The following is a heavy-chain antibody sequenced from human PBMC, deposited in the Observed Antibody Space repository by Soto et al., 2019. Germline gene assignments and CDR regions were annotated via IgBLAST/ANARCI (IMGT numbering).Heavy chain of an antibody. CDR1: GFSLTSNDVG. D-gene: IGHD6-6*01. Sequence: SGPTLVNPTQTLTLTCTFSGFSLTSNDVGVGWIRQPPGKALEWLALIYWDDDKRYSPSLKSRLTITKDTSKNQVVLRMTNMDPVETATYYCAHSRYSRSSFDYWGKGTLVTVS. J-gene: IGHJ4*02. CDR3: AHSRYSRSSFDY. CDR2: IYWDDDK. V-gene: IGHV2-5*02.